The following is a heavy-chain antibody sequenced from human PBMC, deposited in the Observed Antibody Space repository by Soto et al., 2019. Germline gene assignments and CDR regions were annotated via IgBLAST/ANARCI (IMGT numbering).Heavy chain of an antibody. J-gene: IGHJ4*02. CDR3: ARGDDNFFNH. CDR2: IYRNSET. V-gene: IGHV3-66*01. CDR1: GFTVSSYY. Sequence: SLRLSCAASGFTVSSYYMTWVRQAPGMGLEWVSVIYRNSETCYADSVKGRFTISRDNSKNTLYLQMNTLRAEDTAVYYCARGDDNFFNHWGPGTLVTVSS.